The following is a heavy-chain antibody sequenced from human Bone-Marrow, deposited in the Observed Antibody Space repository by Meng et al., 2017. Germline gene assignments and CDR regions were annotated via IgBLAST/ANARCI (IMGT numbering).Heavy chain of an antibody. Sequence: ASVKVSCKASGYTFTGYYMHWVRQAPGQGLEWMGRINPNSGGTNYAQKFQGRVTMTRDTSISTAYMELSRLRSDDTAVYYCARVGLGGYCSSTSCLPWFDPWGQGTLVT. CDR1: GYTFTGYY. V-gene: IGHV1-2*06. J-gene: IGHJ5*02. CDR3: ARVGLGGYCSSTSCLPWFDP. D-gene: IGHD2-2*03. CDR2: INPNSGGT.